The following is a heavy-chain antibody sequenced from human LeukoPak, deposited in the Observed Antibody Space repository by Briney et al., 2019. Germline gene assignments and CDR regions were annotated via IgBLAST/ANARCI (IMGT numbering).Heavy chain of an antibody. CDR1: GFTFSSYS. V-gene: IGHV3-23*01. CDR2: ISGSGGSI. D-gene: IGHD6-19*01. CDR3: AKDRARGQWLVQKGNWFDP. J-gene: IGHJ5*02. Sequence: PGGSLRLSCAASGFTFSSYSMNWVRQAPGKGLEWVSAISGSGGSIYYADSVKGRFTISRDNSKNTLYLQMNSLRAEDTAVYYCAKDRARGQWLVQKGNWFDPWGQGTLVTVSS.